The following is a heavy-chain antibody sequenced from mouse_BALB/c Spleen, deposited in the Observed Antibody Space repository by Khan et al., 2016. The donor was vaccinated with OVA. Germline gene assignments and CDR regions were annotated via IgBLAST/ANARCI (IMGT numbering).Heavy chain of an antibody. V-gene: IGHV5-9-3*01. Sequence: EVKLVESGGGLVKPGGSLKLSCAAAGFTFSSYAVSWVRQTPEKRLEWVATINSDGAYTYYPDSVKGRFTISRDNAMNTLYLQMSSLRSEDTAMYYCARHNFGPFAYWGQGTLVTVSA. CDR3: ARHNFGPFAY. CDR1: GFTFSSYA. CDR2: INSDGAYT. D-gene: IGHD1-3*01. J-gene: IGHJ3*01.